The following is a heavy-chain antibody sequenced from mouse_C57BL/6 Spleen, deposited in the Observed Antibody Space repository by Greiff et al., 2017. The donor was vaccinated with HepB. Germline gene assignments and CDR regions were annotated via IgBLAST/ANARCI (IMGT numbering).Heavy chain of an antibody. CDR3: ARWDGYWFAY. CDR2: IDPSDSYT. V-gene: IGHV1-69*01. J-gene: IGHJ3*01. D-gene: IGHD2-3*01. Sequence: QVQLQQPGAELVMPGASVKLSCKASGYTFTSYWMHWVKQRPGQGLEWIVEIDPSDSYTNYNQKFKGKSTLTVDKSSSTAYMQLSSLTSEDSAVYYCARWDGYWFAYWGQGTLVTVSA. CDR1: GYTFTSYW.